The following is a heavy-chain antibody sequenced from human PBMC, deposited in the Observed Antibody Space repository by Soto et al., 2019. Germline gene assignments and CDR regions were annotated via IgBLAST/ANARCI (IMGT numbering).Heavy chain of an antibody. V-gene: IGHV3-15*07. CDR2: IKSKTDGGTT. CDR3: TTAIGVYYYYGMDV. CDR1: GFTFSNAW. Sequence: GGSLRLSCAASGFTFSNAWMNWVRQAPGKGLEWVGRIKSKTDGGTTDYAAPVKGRFTISRDDSKNTLYLQMNSLKTEDTAVYYCTTAIGVYYYYGMDVWGQGTTVTVSS. J-gene: IGHJ6*02.